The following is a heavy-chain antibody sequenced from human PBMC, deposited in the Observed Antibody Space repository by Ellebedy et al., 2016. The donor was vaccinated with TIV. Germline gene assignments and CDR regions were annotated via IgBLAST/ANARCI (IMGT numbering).Heavy chain of an antibody. J-gene: IGHJ4*02. D-gene: IGHD2-8*02. Sequence: GGSLRLXCAASGFTFSSSWMTWVRQAPGKGLEWVANIKQDGSEMYYVDSVKGRFTISRDNAWNSVYLQMNGLRAEDTAVYYCARGGSNWWDVNDYWGQGTLVTVSS. CDR2: IKQDGSEM. CDR3: ARGGSNWWDVNDY. V-gene: IGHV3-7*01. CDR1: GFTFSSSW.